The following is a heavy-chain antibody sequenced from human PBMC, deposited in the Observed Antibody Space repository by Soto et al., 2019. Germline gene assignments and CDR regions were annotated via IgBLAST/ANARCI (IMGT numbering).Heavy chain of an antibody. V-gene: IGHV1-69*12. CDR1: GGTFSSYA. CDR2: IIPIFGTA. J-gene: IGHJ6*02. CDR3: GTNTGIDSYNHGMDV. D-gene: IGHD5-18*01. Sequence: QVQLVQSGAEVKKPGSSVKVSCKASGGTFSSYAISWVRQAPGPGLEWMGGIIPIFGTANYAQKFQGRVTITADETTSTAYMELISLRSEDTAGYYCGTNTGIDSYNHGMDVWGQGTTVTVSS.